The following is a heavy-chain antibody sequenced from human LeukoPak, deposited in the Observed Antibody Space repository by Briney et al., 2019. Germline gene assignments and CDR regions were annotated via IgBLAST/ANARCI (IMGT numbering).Heavy chain of an antibody. CDR3: ATIAAAGPFDY. J-gene: IGHJ4*02. Sequence: PGGSLRLSCAASGFTFSSYSMNWVRQAPGKGLEWVSPISSSSSYIYYADSVKGRFTISRDNAKNSLYLQMNSLRAEDTAVYYCATIAAAGPFDYWGQGTLVTVSS. D-gene: IGHD6-13*01. CDR2: ISSSSSYI. CDR1: GFTFSSYS. V-gene: IGHV3-21*04.